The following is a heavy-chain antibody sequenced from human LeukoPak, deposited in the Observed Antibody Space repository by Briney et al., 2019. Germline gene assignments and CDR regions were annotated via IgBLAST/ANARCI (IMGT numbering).Heavy chain of an antibody. D-gene: IGHD5-18*01. CDR3: ARGGADTARPYYFDY. CDR1: GGSISNTFYY. V-gene: IGHV4-39*07. J-gene: IGHJ4*02. CDR2: INYSGST. Sequence: SETLSLTCTVSGGSISNTFYYWGWIRQPPGKGLEWIGSINYSGSTYYNPSLKSRVTISVDTSKNQFSLKLSSVTAADTAVYYCARGGADTARPYYFDYWGQGTLVTVSS.